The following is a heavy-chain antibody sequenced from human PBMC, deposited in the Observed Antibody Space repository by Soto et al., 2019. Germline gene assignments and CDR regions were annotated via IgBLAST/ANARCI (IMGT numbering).Heavy chain of an antibody. J-gene: IGHJ6*03. V-gene: IGHV3-66*01. CDR2: IYSGGST. CDR1: GVTVSRNY. Sequence: PGGSLRLCCAGSGVTVSRNYMSGVRQAPGKGLEGVSVIYSGGSTYYADSVKGRVTISRDNSKNTLYLQMNSLRAEGTAVYYCARAKGPHIYSYYSMDVWGKGTTVTVSS. CDR3: ARAKGPHIYSYYSMDV.